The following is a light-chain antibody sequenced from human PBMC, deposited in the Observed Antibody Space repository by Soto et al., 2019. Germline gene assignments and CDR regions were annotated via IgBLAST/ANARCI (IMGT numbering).Light chain of an antibody. CDR3: QQSYGLPPVT. Sequence: DIQMTQSPSSLSASVGDRVAITCRASQTISTYLNWYQQHPGKAPKLLIYTASNLESGVPSRFSGSGSGTDFTLTISGLQAEDFATYFCQQSYGLPPVTFGGGTKVEIK. V-gene: IGKV1-39*01. CDR1: QTISTY. CDR2: TAS. J-gene: IGKJ4*01.